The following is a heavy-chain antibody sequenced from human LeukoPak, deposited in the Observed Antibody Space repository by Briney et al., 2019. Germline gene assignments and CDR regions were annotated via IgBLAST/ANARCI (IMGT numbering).Heavy chain of an antibody. D-gene: IGHD6-13*01. CDR3: ASDRSSWNPGAPY. CDR2: LYYSGTT. J-gene: IGHJ4*02. V-gene: IGHV4-39*01. CDR1: GDSISSGNYY. Sequence: SETLSLTCSVSGDSISSGNYYWGWIRQPPGKGLEWIGNLYYSGTTYYNPSFKSRVTISVDTSKNQFSLKLSSVTAADTAVYYCASDRSSWNPGAPYWGQGTLVTVSS.